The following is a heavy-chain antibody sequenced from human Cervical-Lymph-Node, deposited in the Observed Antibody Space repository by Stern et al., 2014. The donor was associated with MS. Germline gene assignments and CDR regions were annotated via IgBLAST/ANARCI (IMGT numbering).Heavy chain of an antibody. J-gene: IGHJ4*02. V-gene: IGHV1-2*02. Sequence: VQLVESGAEVKKPGASVKVSCKASGYIFTGYYIHWVRQAPGQGPEWMGWINPNSGDTNYAQKFQGRVTMTRDTSISTAYLDLSRLRSDDTAIYYCARRASSGWQFDFWGQGTLVTVSS. CDR3: ARRASSGWQFDF. D-gene: IGHD6-19*01. CDR1: GYIFTGYY. CDR2: INPNSGDT.